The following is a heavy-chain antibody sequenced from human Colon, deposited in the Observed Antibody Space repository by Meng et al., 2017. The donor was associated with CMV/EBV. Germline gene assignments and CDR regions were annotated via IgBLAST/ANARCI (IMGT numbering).Heavy chain of an antibody. V-gene: IGHV4-39*07. J-gene: IGHJ4*02. D-gene: IGHD1-14*01. CDR2: INYGGST. CDR1: GGSIISHSYY. Sequence: SETLSLTCSVSGGSIISHSYYWGWIRQPPGKGLEWIGSINYGGSTYYTPSLKRRVAISVDTSKNQFSLNLTSATAADTAAYYCARNFGEPADGYFDYWGQGTLVTVFS. CDR3: ARNFGEPADGYFDY.